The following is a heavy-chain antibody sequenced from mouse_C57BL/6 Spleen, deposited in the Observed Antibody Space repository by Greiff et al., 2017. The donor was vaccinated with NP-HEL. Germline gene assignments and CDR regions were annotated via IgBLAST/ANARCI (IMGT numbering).Heavy chain of an antibody. D-gene: IGHD1-1*01. J-gene: IGHJ3*01. Sequence: EVQLVESGGGLVQPKGSLKLSCAASGFSFNTYAMNWVRQAPGKGLEWVARIRSKSNNYATYYADSVKDRFTISRDDSESMLYLQMNNLKTEDTAMYYGVRRGYYGSSSFAYWGQGTLVTVSA. CDR3: VRRGYYGSSSFAY. CDR2: IRSKSNNYAT. V-gene: IGHV10-1*01. CDR1: GFSFNTYA.